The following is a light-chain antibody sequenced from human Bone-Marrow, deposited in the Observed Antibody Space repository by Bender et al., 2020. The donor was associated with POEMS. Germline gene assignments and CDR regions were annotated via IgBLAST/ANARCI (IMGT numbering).Light chain of an antibody. J-gene: IGLJ2*01. Sequence: QSALTQPASVSGSPGQSITVSCTRTSSDVGAYKYVSWYQQHPGKAPKLIIYDVSNRPSGVSNRFSGSKSGNTASLTISGLQAEDEADYYCSSYTGSSTLGVFGGGTKLTVL. CDR3: SSYTGSSTLGV. CDR1: SSDVGAYKY. V-gene: IGLV2-14*03. CDR2: DVS.